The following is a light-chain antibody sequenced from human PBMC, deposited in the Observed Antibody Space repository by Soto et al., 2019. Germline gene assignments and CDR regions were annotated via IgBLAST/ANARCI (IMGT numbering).Light chain of an antibody. V-gene: IGKV1-9*01. J-gene: IGKJ4*01. CDR3: QQLSSNPLT. CDR1: QGISTY. CDR2: AAS. Sequence: DIQLTQSPSFLSASVGDRVTITCRASQGISTYLAWYQQKPGKVPELLIYAASTLQSGVPSRFSGSGSGTEFPLTISSLQPEDFATYYCQQLSSNPLTFGGGTKVEIK.